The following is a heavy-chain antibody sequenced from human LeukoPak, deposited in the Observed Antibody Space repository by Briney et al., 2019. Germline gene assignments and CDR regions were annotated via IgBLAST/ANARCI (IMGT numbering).Heavy chain of an antibody. Sequence: SETLPLTCAVSGDSLSNSNWWTWVRQPPGNGLEWIGEIFHGGSNNYNRPLKSRVTISVDESKNQYSLRLSAVTAADTAVYCCASGGSYSWHSWGQGTLVTVSS. D-gene: IGHD4-23*01. CDR1: GDSLSNSNW. J-gene: IGHJ4*02. V-gene: IGHV4-4*01. CDR2: IFHGGSN. CDR3: ASGGSYSWHS.